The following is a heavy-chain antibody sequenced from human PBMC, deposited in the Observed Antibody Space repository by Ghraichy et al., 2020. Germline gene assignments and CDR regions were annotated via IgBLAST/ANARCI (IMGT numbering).Heavy chain of an antibody. CDR1: GDSVSSNSAA. Sequence: SQTLSLTCAISGDSVSSNSAAWNWIRQSPSRGLEWLGRTYYRSKWYNDYAVSVKSRITINPDTSKNQFSLQLNSVTPEDTAVYYCARDCGRRGYSGYDYFVGYGGMDVWGQGTTVTVSS. CDR2: TYYRSKWYN. V-gene: IGHV6-1*01. CDR3: ARDCGRRGYSGYDYFVGYGGMDV. J-gene: IGHJ6*02. D-gene: IGHD5-12*01.